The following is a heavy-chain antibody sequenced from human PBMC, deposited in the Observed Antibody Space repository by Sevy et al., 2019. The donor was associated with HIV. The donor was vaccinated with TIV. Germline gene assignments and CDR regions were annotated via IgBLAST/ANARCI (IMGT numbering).Heavy chain of an antibody. CDR3: VRDDRDGYFDY. CDR1: GYTFTGYY. J-gene: IGHJ4*02. CDR2: INPDSGGP. V-gene: IGHV1-2*02. Sequence: ASVKVSCKASGYTFTGYYMHWVRQAPGQGLEWMGWINPDSGGPNYAPKFQGRVTLTRDTSISTAYMELSRLKSDDTPVYYCVRDDRDGYFDYWGQGTLVTVSS.